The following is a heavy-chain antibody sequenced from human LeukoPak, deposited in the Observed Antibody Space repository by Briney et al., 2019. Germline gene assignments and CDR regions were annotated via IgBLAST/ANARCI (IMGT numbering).Heavy chain of an antibody. CDR3: GRDGYNWDAFDI. V-gene: IGHV4-39*01. CDR2: IYYSGST. Sequence: PSETLSLTCTVSGGSISSSSYYWIWIPQPPGKELEWVGGIYYSGSTYYNPSLKSRVTISVDTSKNQFSLKLSSVTAADTAVYYCGRDGYNWDAFDIWGQGTMVTVSS. J-gene: IGHJ3*02. CDR1: GGSISSSSYY. D-gene: IGHD5-24*01.